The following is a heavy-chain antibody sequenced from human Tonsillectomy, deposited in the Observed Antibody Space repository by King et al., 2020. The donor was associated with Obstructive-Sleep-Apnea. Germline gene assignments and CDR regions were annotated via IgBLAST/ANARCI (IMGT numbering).Heavy chain of an antibody. Sequence: QLQESGPGLVKPSETLSLTCTVSGGSVSSGSYYWSWIRQPPGKGLEWIGYIYYSGNTNYNPSLKSRVTISVDTSKNQFSLKLSSVTAADTAVYYCARGVGTIFGVAKLDYWGQGTLVTVSS. D-gene: IGHD3-3*01. J-gene: IGHJ4*02. CDR2: IYYSGNT. CDR1: GGSVSSGSYY. CDR3: ARGVGTIFGVAKLDY. V-gene: IGHV4-61*01.